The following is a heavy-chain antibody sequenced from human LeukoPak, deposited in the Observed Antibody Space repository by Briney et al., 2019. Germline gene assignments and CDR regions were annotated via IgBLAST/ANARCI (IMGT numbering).Heavy chain of an antibody. J-gene: IGHJ4*02. Sequence: SETLSLTCTVSGYSISSGYYWGWIRQPPGKALEWIGSIHHSESTYYIASLKSRVTISVDTSKNQFSLKLSSVTAADTAVYYCARPADYGDSWGFDYWGQGTLVTVSS. D-gene: IGHD4-17*01. CDR3: ARPADYGDSWGFDY. CDR2: IHHSEST. V-gene: IGHV4-38-2*02. CDR1: GYSISSGYY.